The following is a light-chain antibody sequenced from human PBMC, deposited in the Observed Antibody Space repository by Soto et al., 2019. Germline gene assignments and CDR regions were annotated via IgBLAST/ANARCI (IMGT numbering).Light chain of an antibody. CDR3: QQANSFTWT. CDR2: AAS. V-gene: IGKV1-12*01. J-gene: IGKJ1*01. Sequence: DLQMTQCPSTLSAPVGYRVTITSRTSQSISSWLAWYQQKPGKAPKLVIYAASSLQSGVPSRFSGSGSGADFTRTISSLQPEDVSTDYCQQANSFTWTFGQGTQVDIK. CDR1: QSISSW.